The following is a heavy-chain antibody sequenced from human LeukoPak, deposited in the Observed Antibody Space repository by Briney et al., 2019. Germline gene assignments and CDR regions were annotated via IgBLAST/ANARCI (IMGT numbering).Heavy chain of an antibody. CDR1: GFTFSDYY. D-gene: IGHD3/OR15-3a*01. CDR3: ARDYPTWTPYYFDY. V-gene: IGHV3-11*06. J-gene: IGHJ4*03. CDR2: ISSSSSYT. Sequence: GGSLRLSCAASGFTFSDYYMSWIRQAPGKGLERVSYISSSSSYTNYADSVKGRFTISRDNAKNSLYLQMNSLRAEDTAVYYCARDYPTWTPYYFDYWGQGTTVTVSS.